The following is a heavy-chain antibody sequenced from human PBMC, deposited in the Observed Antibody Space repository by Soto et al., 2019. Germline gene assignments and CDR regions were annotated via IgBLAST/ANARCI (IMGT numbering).Heavy chain of an antibody. CDR3: ANSESAAYFDY. V-gene: IGHV3-30*18. Sequence: PGGSLRLSCAASGFTFSSYGMHWVRQAPGKGLEWVAVISYDGSNKYYAESVKGRFTISRDSSKNTLYLQMNSLRAEDTAVYYCANSESAAYFDYWGQGTLVTVSS. J-gene: IGHJ4*02. D-gene: IGHD6-25*01. CDR2: ISYDGSNK. CDR1: GFTFSSYG.